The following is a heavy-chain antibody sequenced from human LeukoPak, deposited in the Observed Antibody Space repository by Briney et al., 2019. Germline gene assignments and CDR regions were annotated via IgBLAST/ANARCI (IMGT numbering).Heavy chain of an antibody. V-gene: IGHV3-74*01. CDR1: GFTFSSYW. CDR3: ARAVYYSNYLGY. D-gene: IGHD3-10*01. CDR2: INSDGSST. J-gene: IGHJ4*01. Sequence: GGSLRLSCAASGFTFSSYWMHWGRQAPGKGLVWVSRINSDGSSTNYADSVKGRYTISRDNAKNTLYLQMNSLRAEDTAMYYRARAVYYSNYLGYWGQGTLVTVSS.